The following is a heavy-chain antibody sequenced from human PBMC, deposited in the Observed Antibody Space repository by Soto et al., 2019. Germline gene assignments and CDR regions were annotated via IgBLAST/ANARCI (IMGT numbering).Heavy chain of an antibody. CDR2: ISAYNGNT. CDR1: GYTFTSYG. CDR3: ARTVRDSGYDYVWGSYRFDY. D-gene: IGHD3-16*01. V-gene: IGHV1-18*01. Sequence: QVQLVQSGAEVKKPGASVKVSCKASGYTFTSYGISWVRQAPGQGLEWMGWISAYNGNTNYAQKLQGRVTMTTDTSTSTAYMELRSLRSDDTAVYYCARTVRDSGYDYVWGSYRFDYWGQGTLVTVSS. J-gene: IGHJ4*02.